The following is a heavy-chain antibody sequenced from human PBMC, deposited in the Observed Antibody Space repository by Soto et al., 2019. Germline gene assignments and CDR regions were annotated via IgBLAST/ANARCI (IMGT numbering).Heavy chain of an antibody. CDR1: GGTFSSYA. Sequence: QVQLVQSGAEVKKPGSSVKVSCKASGGTFSSYAISWVRQAPGQGLEWMGGIIPIFGTANYAQKFQGRVTIPADESTRAAYMELSSLRSEATAVYYCARLRIAAAGNHWFDPWGQGSLVTVSS. J-gene: IGHJ5*02. CDR2: IIPIFGTA. V-gene: IGHV1-69*12. D-gene: IGHD6-13*01. CDR3: ARLRIAAAGNHWFDP.